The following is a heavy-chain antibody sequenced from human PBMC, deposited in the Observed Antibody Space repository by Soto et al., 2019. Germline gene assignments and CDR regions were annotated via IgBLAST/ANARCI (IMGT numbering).Heavy chain of an antibody. J-gene: IGHJ4*02. D-gene: IGHD2-15*01. CDR2: SSGSGGST. Sequence: GGSLRLSCASSGFTFSSYGMSWVRQAPGKGLEWVSASSGSGGSTYYADSVKGRFTISRDNSKHPLYLQMNTLRAEETAVYYCAKDNDWSAFQVGCSGGSCHRSLDYWGQGTLAPVSS. CDR3: AKDNDWSAFQVGCSGGSCHRSLDY. V-gene: IGHV3-23*01. CDR1: GFTFSSYG.